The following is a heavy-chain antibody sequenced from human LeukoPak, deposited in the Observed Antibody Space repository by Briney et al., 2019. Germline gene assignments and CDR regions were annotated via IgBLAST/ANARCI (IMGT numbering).Heavy chain of an antibody. Sequence: AGGSLRLPCAASGLTVITNDMTWVRQAPGKGLEWVSVLYSDGNTKYADSVQGRFTISRDNSKNTLYLEMNSLSPDDTAVYYCARGVEPLAANTLAYWGQGTLVTVSS. CDR3: ARGVEPLAANTLAY. J-gene: IGHJ4*02. V-gene: IGHV3-53*01. CDR2: LYSDGNT. D-gene: IGHD1-14*01. CDR1: GLTVITND.